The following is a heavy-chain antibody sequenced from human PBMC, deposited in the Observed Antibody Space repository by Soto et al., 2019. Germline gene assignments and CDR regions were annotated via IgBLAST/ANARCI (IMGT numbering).Heavy chain of an antibody. D-gene: IGHD2-2*01. Sequence: ASVKVSCKASGYTFTSYGISWVRQAPGQGLEWMGWISAYNCNTNYAQKLQGRVTMTTDTSTSTAYMEVRSLRSDDTAVYYCARDLDWRRYHELSYWGQGTLVTVSS. J-gene: IGHJ4*02. CDR3: ARDLDWRRYHELSY. V-gene: IGHV1-18*04. CDR1: GYTFTSYG. CDR2: ISAYNCNT.